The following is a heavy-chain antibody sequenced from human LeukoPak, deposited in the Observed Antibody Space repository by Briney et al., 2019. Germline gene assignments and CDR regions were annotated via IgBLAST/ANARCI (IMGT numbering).Heavy chain of an antibody. CDR2: MYYSGST. D-gene: IGHD3-10*01. V-gene: IGHV4-31*03. CDR1: GGSISSGGYY. J-gene: IGHJ5*02. Sequence: SQTLSLTCTVSGGSISSGGYYWSWIRQHPGKGLEWIGYMYYSGSTYYNPSLKSRVTISVDTSKNQFSLKLSSVTAADTAVYYCARALGATMVRGVIGELNWFDPWGQGTLVTVSS. CDR3: ARALGATMVRGVIGELNWFDP.